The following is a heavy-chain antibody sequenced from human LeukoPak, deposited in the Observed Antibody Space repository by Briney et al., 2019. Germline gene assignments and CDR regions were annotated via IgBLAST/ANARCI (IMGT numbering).Heavy chain of an antibody. J-gene: IGHJ4*02. V-gene: IGHV3-21*01. CDR2: ISSSSSYI. D-gene: IGHD5-18*01. CDR3: AKGYSYGYYFDY. Sequence: GGSLRLSCAASGFTFSSYSMNWVRQAPGKGLEWVSSISSSSSYIYYADSVKGRFTISRDNAKNSLYLQMNSLRAEDTAVYYCAKGYSYGYYFDYWGQGTLVTVSS. CDR1: GFTFSSYS.